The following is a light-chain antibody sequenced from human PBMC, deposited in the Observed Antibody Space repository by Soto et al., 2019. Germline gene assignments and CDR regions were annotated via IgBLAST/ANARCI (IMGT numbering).Light chain of an antibody. Sequence: QAVVTQSSSASASLGSSVKLTCTLSSGHSTYIIAWHQQQPGKAPRYLMKLEGSGSYNKGSGFPDRFSGSSSGADRYLTISNLQFEDEADYYCETWDTNVVVFGGGTKVTVL. J-gene: IGLJ2*01. CDR3: ETWDTNVVV. V-gene: IGLV4-60*02. CDR1: SGHSTYI. CDR2: LEGSGSY.